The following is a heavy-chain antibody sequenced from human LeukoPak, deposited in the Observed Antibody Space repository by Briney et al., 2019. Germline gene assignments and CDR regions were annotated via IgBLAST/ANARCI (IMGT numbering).Heavy chain of an antibody. CDR3: ARRSSSWYKKAEYFQH. D-gene: IGHD6-13*01. Sequence: SETLSLTCTVSGYSISSGYYWGWIRQPPGKGLEWIGSIYHSGSTYYNPSLKSRVTISVDTSKNQFSLKLSSVTAADTAVYYCARRSSSWYKKAEYFQHWGQGTLVTVSS. V-gene: IGHV4-38-2*02. CDR2: IYHSGST. J-gene: IGHJ1*01. CDR1: GYSISSGYY.